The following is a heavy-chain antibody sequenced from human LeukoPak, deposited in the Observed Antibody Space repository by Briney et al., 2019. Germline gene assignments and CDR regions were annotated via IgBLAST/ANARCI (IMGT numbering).Heavy chain of an antibody. CDR2: IWYGGSNK. D-gene: IGHD6-13*01. J-gene: IGHJ4*02. CDR1: GFTFSSYG. V-gene: IGHV3-30*02. Sequence: PGGSLRLSCAASGFTFSSYGMHWVRQAPGKGLEWVAVIWYGGSNKYYADSVKGRFTISRDNSKNTLYLQMNSLRAEDTAVYYCAKGSFIAAAGDYFDYWGQGTLVTVSS. CDR3: AKGSFIAAAGDYFDY.